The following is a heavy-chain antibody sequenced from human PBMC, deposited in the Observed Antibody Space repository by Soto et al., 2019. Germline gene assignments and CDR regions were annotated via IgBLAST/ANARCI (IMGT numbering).Heavy chain of an antibody. CDR1: GGSFSGYY. CDR2: INHSGST. J-gene: IGHJ3*02. Sequence: PSETLSLTCAVYGGSFSGYYWSWIRQPPGKGLEWIGEINHSGSTNYNPSLKSRVTISVDTSKNQFSLKLSSVTAADTAVYYCARYPAYDAFDIWGQGTMVTVSS. CDR3: ARYPAYDAFDI. D-gene: IGHD2-2*01. V-gene: IGHV4-34*01.